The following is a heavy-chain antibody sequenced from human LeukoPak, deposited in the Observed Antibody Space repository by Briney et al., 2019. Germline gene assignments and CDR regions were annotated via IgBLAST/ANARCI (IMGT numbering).Heavy chain of an antibody. CDR2: ISYRGNN. D-gene: IGHD3-22*01. J-gene: IGHJ4*02. CDR1: GGSFSSSSYY. Sequence: PSETLSLTCTVSGGSFSSSSYYWGWIRQPPGTGLEWIGSISYRGNNYHNPSVKSRVIMSVDTSKNQFSLALRSVTAADTAVYYCARSILRYYYNASGYYPYYFDYWGQGMLVTVSS. CDR3: ARSILRYYYNASGYYPYYFDY. V-gene: IGHV4-39*07.